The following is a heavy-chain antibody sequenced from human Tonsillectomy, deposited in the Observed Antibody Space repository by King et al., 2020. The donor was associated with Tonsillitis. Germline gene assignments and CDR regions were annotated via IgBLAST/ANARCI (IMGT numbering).Heavy chain of an antibody. CDR3: ASMWYYDFWSGYPD. Sequence: VQLQQWGAGLLKPSETLSLTCAVYGGSFSGYYWSWIRQPPGKGLEWIGEINHSGSTNYNPSLKSRVTISVDTSKNQFSLKLSSVTAADTAVYYCASMWYYDFWSGYPDWGQGTLVTVSS. D-gene: IGHD3-3*01. CDR1: GGSFSGYY. CDR2: INHSGST. J-gene: IGHJ4*02. V-gene: IGHV4-34*01.